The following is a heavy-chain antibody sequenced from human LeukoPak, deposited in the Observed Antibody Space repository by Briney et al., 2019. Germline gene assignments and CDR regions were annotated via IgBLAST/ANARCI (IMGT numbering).Heavy chain of an antibody. Sequence: ASVKVSCKASGYTFTSYGISWVRQAPGQGLEWMGWISAYNGYTNYAQKLQGRVTMTTDTSTSTAYTELRSLRSDDTAVYYCARVYYGSGSYYNHFDYWGQGTLVTVSS. CDR2: ISAYNGYT. D-gene: IGHD3-10*01. V-gene: IGHV1-18*04. CDR1: GYTFTSYG. J-gene: IGHJ4*02. CDR3: ARVYYGSGSYYNHFDY.